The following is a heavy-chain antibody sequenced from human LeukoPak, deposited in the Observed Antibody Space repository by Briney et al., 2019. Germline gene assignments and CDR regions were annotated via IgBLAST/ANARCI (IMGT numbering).Heavy chain of an antibody. CDR2: TYYSGST. D-gene: IGHD2-2*01. V-gene: IGHV4-59*01. Sequence: SETLSLTCTVSGGSISSYYWSWIRQPPGKGLEWIGYTYYSGSTNYNPSLKSRVTISVDTSKNQFSLKLSSVTAADTAVYYCARATDLPAAFRYYFDYWGQGTLVTVSS. CDR3: ARATDLPAAFRYYFDY. CDR1: GGSISSYY. J-gene: IGHJ4*02.